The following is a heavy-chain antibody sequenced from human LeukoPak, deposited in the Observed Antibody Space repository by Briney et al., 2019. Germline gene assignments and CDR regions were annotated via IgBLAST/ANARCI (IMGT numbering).Heavy chain of an antibody. Sequence: SETLSLTCTASGASISSYYWTWIRQPPGKRLEWIGYIHDSGSTNYNPSLKSRVTTSVDTSKKQFSLKLTSVTAADTAVYYCARGFGSSWYYFDYWGQGTLVTASS. D-gene: IGHD6-13*01. J-gene: IGHJ4*02. CDR2: IHDSGST. V-gene: IGHV4-59*08. CDR1: GASISSYY. CDR3: ARGFGSSWYYFDY.